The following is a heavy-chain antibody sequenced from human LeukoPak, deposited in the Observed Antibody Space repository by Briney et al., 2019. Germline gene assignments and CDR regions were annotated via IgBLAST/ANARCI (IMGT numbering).Heavy chain of an antibody. CDR3: VYGSGSYYNSPPNYYYYYMDV. Sequence: ASVKVSCKASGYTFTGYYMHWVRQAPGQGLEWMGWINPNSGGTNYAQKLQGRVTMTTDTSTSTAYMELRSLRSDDTAVYYCVYGSGSYYNSPPNYYYYYMDVWGKGTTVTVSS. CDR2: INPNSGGT. CDR1: GYTFTGYY. J-gene: IGHJ6*03. V-gene: IGHV1-2*02. D-gene: IGHD3-10*01.